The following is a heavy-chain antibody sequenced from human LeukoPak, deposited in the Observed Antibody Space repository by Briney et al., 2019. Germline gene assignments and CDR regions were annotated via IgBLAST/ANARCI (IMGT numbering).Heavy chain of an antibody. CDR1: SRSA. CDR3: AKSQQLSGFPFDF. Sequence: GESLSLSCPAFSRSAMSWVRQAPGKGLEWVSAISGSGETSYHANSVEGRFTISRDNSNTLYLQMNSLREDDTAIYYCAKSQQLSGFPFDFWGQGTLVIVSS. J-gene: IGHJ4*02. CDR2: ISGSGETS. D-gene: IGHD3-22*01. V-gene: IGHV3-23*01.